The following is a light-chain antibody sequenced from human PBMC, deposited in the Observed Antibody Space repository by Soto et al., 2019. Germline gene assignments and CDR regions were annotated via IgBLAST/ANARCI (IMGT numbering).Light chain of an antibody. CDR2: DDD. J-gene: IGLJ2*01. V-gene: IGLV1-51*01. Sequence: QSVLTQPPSASAAPGKKVTISCSGTIFDVGDNFVSWYQHFPGTAPKLLIYDDDRRPSGIPDRFSASKSGTSATLRIARVQPGDEADYYCASWDTDVNAVFGGGTKLTVL. CDR3: ASWDTDVNAV. CDR1: IFDVGDNF.